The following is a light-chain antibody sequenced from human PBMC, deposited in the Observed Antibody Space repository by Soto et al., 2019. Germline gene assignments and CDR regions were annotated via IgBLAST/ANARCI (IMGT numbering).Light chain of an antibody. CDR2: AAS. Sequence: DIQMTQSPYSLSASVGDTVTITCRASQSISTYLNWYQQKPGKAPELLIYAASSLQSGVPLRFTGSGSGTDFTLNIISLQPEDFASYYCQPSYSTPLTFGGGTKVEIK. CDR3: QPSYSTPLT. J-gene: IGKJ4*01. CDR1: QSISTY. V-gene: IGKV1-39*01.